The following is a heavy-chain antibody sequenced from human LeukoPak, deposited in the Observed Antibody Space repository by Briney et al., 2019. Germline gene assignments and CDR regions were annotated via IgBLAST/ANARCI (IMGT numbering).Heavy chain of an antibody. D-gene: IGHD3-16*01. CDR2: IRSSGDST. V-gene: IGHV3-23*01. Sequence: GGTLRLSCAASGFTFRNYGMSWVRQAPGKGLEWVSAIRSSGDSTYYADSVKGRFTISRDNSKNTLYLQMNSLRAEDTAIYYCAKGAYYFDYWGQGTLVTVSS. CDR1: GFTFRNYG. CDR3: AKGAYYFDY. J-gene: IGHJ4*02.